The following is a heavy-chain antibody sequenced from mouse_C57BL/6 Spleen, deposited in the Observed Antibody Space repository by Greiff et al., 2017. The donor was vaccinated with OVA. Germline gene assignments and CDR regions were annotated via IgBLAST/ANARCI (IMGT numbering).Heavy chain of an antibody. CDR2: ISSGGSYT. CDR1: GFTFSSYG. D-gene: IGHD1-1*01. V-gene: IGHV5-6*01. CDR3: ARQGGSRGGDY. Sequence: EVMLVESGGDLVKPGGSLKLSCAASGFTFSSYGMSWVRQTPDKRLEWVATISSGGSYTYYPDSVKGRFTISRDNAKNTLYLQMSSLKSEDTARYYCARQGGSRGGDYWGQGTTLTVSS. J-gene: IGHJ2*01.